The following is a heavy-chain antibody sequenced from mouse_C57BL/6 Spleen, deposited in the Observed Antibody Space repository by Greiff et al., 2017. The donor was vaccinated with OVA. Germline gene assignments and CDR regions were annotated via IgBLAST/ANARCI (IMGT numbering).Heavy chain of an antibody. CDR1: GFTFSDYG. J-gene: IGHJ4*01. CDR3: ARKRTYDDDGAAVDY. V-gene: IGHV5-17*01. CDR2: ISSGSSTI. Sequence: EVKLVESGGGLVKPGGSLKLSCAASGFTFSDYGMHWVRQAPEKGLEWVAYISSGSSTIYYADTVKGRFTISRANAKNTLFLQMTSLRSEDTAMCYCARKRTYDDDGAAVDYGGQGTSVTVSS. D-gene: IGHD2-4*01.